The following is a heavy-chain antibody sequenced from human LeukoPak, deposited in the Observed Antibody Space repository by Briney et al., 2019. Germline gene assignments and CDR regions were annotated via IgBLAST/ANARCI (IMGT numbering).Heavy chain of an antibody. CDR2: IRYSGRVI. CDR3: ARGDSGYYYYMDF. J-gene: IGHJ6*03. Sequence: HSGGSLRLSCAAYGFTFDTFAMHWVRRVPGQVRDWLSYIRYSGRVIYYTGSVKGRCTISRDNDENSLYLQKGCLRGEETAVYYCARGDSGYYYYMDFWGEGTTVTVSS. V-gene: IGHV3-48*01. CDR1: GFTFDTFA. D-gene: IGHD3-10*01.